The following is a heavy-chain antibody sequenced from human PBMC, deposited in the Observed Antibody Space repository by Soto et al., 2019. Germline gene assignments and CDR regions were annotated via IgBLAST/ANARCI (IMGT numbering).Heavy chain of an antibody. CDR3: AKGDNLGPKTGYAFDP. CDR1: GDSVSSNTAS. D-gene: IGHD5-12*01. Sequence: QVQLQQSGPGLVKPSQTLSLTCAISGDSVSSNTASWNWIRQSPSRGLEWLGRTYFRSKWYNDYDVSVKSRIIINPDTSNNQFSLQLNPVTPEDTAVYFCAKGDNLGPKTGYAFDPWGQGIMVTVSS. J-gene: IGHJ5*02. CDR2: TYFRSKWYN. V-gene: IGHV6-1*01.